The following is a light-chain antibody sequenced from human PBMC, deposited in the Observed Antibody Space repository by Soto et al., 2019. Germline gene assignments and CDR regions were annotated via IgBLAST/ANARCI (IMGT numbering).Light chain of an antibody. J-gene: IGKJ4*01. V-gene: IGKV1-39*01. CDR3: QQSYSTPLT. CDR2: AAS. Sequence: PCSLSTTVGDRVTITCRASQGIRNELSWYQQKPGKAPKFLIFAASNLQSGVPSRFSGSGSGTDFTLTISSLQPEDFATYYCQQSYSTPLTFGGGTKVDIK. CDR1: QGIRNE.